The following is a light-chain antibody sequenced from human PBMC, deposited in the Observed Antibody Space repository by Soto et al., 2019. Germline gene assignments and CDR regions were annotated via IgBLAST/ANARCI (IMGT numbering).Light chain of an antibody. V-gene: IGKV3-20*01. Sequence: MVLTQSPGTLSLSPGERATLSCRASQSVSSSYLAWYQQKPGQAPRLLIYGASSMATGIPDRFSGSGSGQDFTLTISRLEPEDFAVDYCLHYASLVLTFGGGTNVEIK. CDR2: GAS. CDR1: QSVSSSY. J-gene: IGKJ4*01. CDR3: LHYASLVLT.